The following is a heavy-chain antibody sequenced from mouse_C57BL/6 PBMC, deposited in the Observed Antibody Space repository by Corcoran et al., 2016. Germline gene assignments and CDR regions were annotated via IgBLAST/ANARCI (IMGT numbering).Heavy chain of an antibody. Sequence: EVQLQESGPGLVKPSQSVSLTCSVTCYSIPIGYHWNWIRQFPGNKLEWMGYISYDGSNNYNPSLKNRISITRDTSKNQFFLKLNSVTTEDTATYYCVRRSNCYAMDYWGQGASVTVSS. CDR3: VRRSNCYAMDY. V-gene: IGHV3-6*01. CDR2: ISYDGSN. D-gene: IGHD2-5*01. CDR1: CYSIPIGYH. J-gene: IGHJ4*01.